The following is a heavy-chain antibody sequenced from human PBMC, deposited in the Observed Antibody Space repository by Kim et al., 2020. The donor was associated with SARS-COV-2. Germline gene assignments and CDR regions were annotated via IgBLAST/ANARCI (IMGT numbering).Heavy chain of an antibody. D-gene: IGHD3-16*01. J-gene: IGHJ4*02. CDR2: ISTVGGSI. V-gene: IGHV3-11*01. CDR1: GFTFSDYY. Sequence: GGSLRLSCAASGFTFSDYYMNWIRQAPGKGLEWVSSISTVGGSIYYADSVKGRFTISRDNAKNSLYLQMNSLRAEDTAVYYCARSGWGDYWGQGTLVTVSS. CDR3: ARSGWGDY.